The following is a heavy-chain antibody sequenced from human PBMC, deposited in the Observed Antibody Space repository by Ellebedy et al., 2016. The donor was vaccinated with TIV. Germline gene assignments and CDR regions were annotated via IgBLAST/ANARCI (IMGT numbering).Heavy chain of an antibody. CDR1: GYTFTSYG. V-gene: IGHV1-18*01. D-gene: IGHD3-22*01. J-gene: IGHJ1*01. CDR3: ARGGQPRYYDSSGAPEYFQH. CDR2: ISAYNGNT. Sequence: AASVKVSCKASGYTFTSYGISWVRQAPGQGLEWMGWISAYNGNTNYEQKLQGRVTMTTDTSTSTADMELRSLRSDDTAGYYCARGGQPRYYDSSGAPEYFQHWGQGTLVTVSS.